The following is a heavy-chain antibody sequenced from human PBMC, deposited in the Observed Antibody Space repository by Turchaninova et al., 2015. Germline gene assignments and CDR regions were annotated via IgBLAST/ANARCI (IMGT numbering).Heavy chain of an antibody. CDR2: VCVGCVST. D-gene: IGHD3-10*01. J-gene: IGHJ5*02. Sequence: ELQLVESGGVLVQPGVCFGLACAAFGFTFRAFARSWVPQAPGKGLGCVSSVCVGCVSTYSADSVKGRFTISRDNSKNTAYLQKTSLRAEDTAIYYCARDRGDYSASPRFDPWGQGTLVTVSS. CDR3: ARDRGDYSASPRFDP. V-gene: IGHV3-23*04. CDR1: GFTFRAFA.